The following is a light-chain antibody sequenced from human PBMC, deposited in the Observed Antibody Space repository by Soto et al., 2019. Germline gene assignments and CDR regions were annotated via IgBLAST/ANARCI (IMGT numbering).Light chain of an antibody. CDR1: QSVSSSY. J-gene: IGKJ2*01. V-gene: IGKV3-20*01. CDR2: GAS. Sequence: EIVLTQSPGTLSLSPGERATLSCRASQSVSSSYLAWYQQKPGQAPRLLIYGASSRATGIPDRFSGSGSGTDFTRTISRLEPEDCAVYYCQQYGSSPRTFGQGTKLEIK. CDR3: QQYGSSPRT.